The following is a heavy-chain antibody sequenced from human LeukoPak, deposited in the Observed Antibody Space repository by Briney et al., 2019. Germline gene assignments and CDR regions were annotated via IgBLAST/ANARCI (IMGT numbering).Heavy chain of an antibody. V-gene: IGHV3-21*06. J-gene: IGHJ4*02. CDR3: ARRRYNWNDVWGYYFDY. Sequence: GGSLRLSCAASGFTFSSYSMNWVRQAPGKGLEWVSSISSSSIYIYYADSVKGRFTISRDNAKYSLYLQMNSLRAEDTAVYYCARRRYNWNDVWGYYFDYWGQGTLVTVSS. D-gene: IGHD1-1*01. CDR1: GFTFSSYS. CDR2: ISSSSIYI.